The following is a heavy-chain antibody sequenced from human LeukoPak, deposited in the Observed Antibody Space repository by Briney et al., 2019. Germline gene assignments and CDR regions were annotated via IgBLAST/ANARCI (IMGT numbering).Heavy chain of an antibody. V-gene: IGHV4-59*01. CDR3: ARDRASAGGFDY. CDR2: IYYSGTT. J-gene: IGHJ4*02. Sequence: SETLSLTCSVSSGSIGPYYCSWIRQPPGKGLEWIGYIYYSGTTNYNPSLQSRVTISVATSKNQFSLKLSSVTAADTALYYCARDRASAGGFDYWGQGTLVTVSS. CDR1: SGSIGPYY. D-gene: IGHD2-15*01.